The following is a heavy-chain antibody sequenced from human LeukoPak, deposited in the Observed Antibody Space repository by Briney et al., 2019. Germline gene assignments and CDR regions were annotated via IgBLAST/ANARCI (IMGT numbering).Heavy chain of an antibody. Sequence: RTSETLSLTCTVSGGSISSSSYYWGWIRQPPGKGLEWIGSIYHSGSTYYNPSLKSRVTISVDTSKNQFSLKLSSVTAADTAVYYCARGYSGYETENWFDPWGQGTLVTVSS. J-gene: IGHJ5*02. CDR3: ARGYSGYETENWFDP. V-gene: IGHV4-39*07. CDR2: IYHSGST. CDR1: GGSISSSSYY. D-gene: IGHD5-12*01.